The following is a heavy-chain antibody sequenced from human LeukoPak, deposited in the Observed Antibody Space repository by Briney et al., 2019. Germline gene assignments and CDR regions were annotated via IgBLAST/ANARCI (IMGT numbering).Heavy chain of an antibody. CDR3: ARRNTAKGAFDI. J-gene: IGHJ3*02. D-gene: IGHD5-18*01. CDR1: GGSISSSSYY. CDR2: IYYSGST. V-gene: IGHV4-39*01. Sequence: PSETLSLTCTVSGGSISSSSYYWGWIRQPPGKAMEWIGSIYYSGSTYYNPSLKSRVTISLDTSENQFSLELSSVTAADTAVYYCARRNTAKGAFDIWGQGTMVTVSS.